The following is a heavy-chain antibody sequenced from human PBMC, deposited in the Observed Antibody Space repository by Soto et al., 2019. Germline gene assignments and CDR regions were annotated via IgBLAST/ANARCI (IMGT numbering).Heavy chain of an antibody. CDR3: ARHYSSSSVGYYYGMDV. CDR2: IYPGDSDT. V-gene: IGHV5-51*01. J-gene: IGHJ6*02. D-gene: IGHD6-6*01. CDR1: GYSFTSYW. Sequence: SLKISCKGSGYSFTSYWIGWVRQMPGKGLEWMGIIYPGDSDTRYSPSFQGQVTISADKSIGTAYLQWSSLKASDTAMYYCARHYSSSSVGYYYGMDVWGQGTTVTVSS.